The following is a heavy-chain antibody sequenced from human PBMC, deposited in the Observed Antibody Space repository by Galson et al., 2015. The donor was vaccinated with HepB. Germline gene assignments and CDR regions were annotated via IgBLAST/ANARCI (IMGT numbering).Heavy chain of an antibody. Sequence: SLRLSCAASGFTFSSYGMHWVRQAPGKGLEWVAVIWYDGSNKYYADSVKGRFTISRDNSKNTLYLQMNSLRAEDTAVYYCARTSVRVVATILYAYGLAYYYGMDVWGQGTTVTVSS. D-gene: IGHD5-12*01. V-gene: IGHV3-33*08. CDR3: ARTSVRVVATILYAYGLAYYYGMDV. CDR1: GFTFSSYG. CDR2: IWYDGSNK. J-gene: IGHJ6*02.